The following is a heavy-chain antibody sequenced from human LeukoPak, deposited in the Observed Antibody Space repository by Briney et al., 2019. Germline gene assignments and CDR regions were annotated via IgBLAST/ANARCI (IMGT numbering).Heavy chain of an antibody. CDR1: GFTVSSNY. Sequence: GGSLRLSCAASGFTVSSNYMSWVRQAPGKGLEWVSVIYSGGSTYYADSVKGRFTISRDNSKNTLYVQMNSLRAEDTAVYYCAKDGDSGSSGDDAFDIWGQGTMVTVSS. J-gene: IGHJ3*02. CDR2: IYSGGST. V-gene: IGHV3-53*01. CDR3: AKDGDSGSSGDDAFDI. D-gene: IGHD1-26*01.